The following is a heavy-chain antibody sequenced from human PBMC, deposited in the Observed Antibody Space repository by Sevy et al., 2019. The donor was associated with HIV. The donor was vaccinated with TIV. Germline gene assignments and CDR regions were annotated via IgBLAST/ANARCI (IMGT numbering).Heavy chain of an antibody. CDR3: TRAVGKDGAY. D-gene: IGHD2-8*01. V-gene: IGHV3-7*03. CDR2: INQDGSVI. Sequence: GGSLRLSCTASGFTFSDSWMHWVRQAPGKGLEWLANINQDGSVIYYADSVKGRFTISRDNSRNSVFLQMSSLRAGDTATYYCTRAVGKDGAYGGQGTLVTVSS. J-gene: IGHJ4*02. CDR1: GFTFSDSW.